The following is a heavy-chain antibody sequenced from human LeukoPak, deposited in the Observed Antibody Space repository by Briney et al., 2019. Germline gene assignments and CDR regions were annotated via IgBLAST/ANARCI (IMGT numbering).Heavy chain of an antibody. Sequence: GASVKVSCKASGYTFTSYGISWVRQAPGQGLEWMGWINTYIGNTNYAQKIQGRVTMTTDTSTSTVYMELRSLRSDDTAMYYCARDQYYDSKGWFDPWGQGTLVTVSS. CDR1: GYTFTSYG. CDR2: INTYIGNT. CDR3: ARDQYYDSKGWFDP. D-gene: IGHD3-22*01. V-gene: IGHV1-18*01. J-gene: IGHJ5*02.